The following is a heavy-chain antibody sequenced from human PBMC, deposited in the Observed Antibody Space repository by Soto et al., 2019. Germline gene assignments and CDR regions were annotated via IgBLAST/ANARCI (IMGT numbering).Heavy chain of an antibody. Sequence: HVQLQESGPGLVKPSETLSLNCPVTGGAISGYYWTWIRQSDGEGLEWIGRIYSSGSTNYNPSLKSRVTISLDTSMNYFALRLSSVTAADTAVYYCARGQRFSAWFDPWGQGTLVTVSS. D-gene: IGHD3-3*01. CDR1: GGAISGYY. V-gene: IGHV4-4*07. CDR3: ARGQRFSAWFDP. J-gene: IGHJ5*02. CDR2: IYSSGST.